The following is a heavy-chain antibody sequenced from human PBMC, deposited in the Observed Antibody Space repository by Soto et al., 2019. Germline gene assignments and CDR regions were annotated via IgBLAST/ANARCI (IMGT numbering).Heavy chain of an antibody. CDR1: GFIFTDYA. CDR2: INWNSYYI. D-gene: IGHD2-15*01. Sequence: VQLVESGGGLVQPGRSLRLSCAASGFIFTDYAIHWVRQAPGKGLEWVSGINWNSYYIAYAGSVKVRFTISRDNAQKAVSLQMNSLRADDTALYFCSKDGNWRAARTVDVLDRWGHGTMVSVSS. CDR3: SKDGNWRAARTVDVLDR. J-gene: IGHJ3*01. V-gene: IGHV3-9*01.